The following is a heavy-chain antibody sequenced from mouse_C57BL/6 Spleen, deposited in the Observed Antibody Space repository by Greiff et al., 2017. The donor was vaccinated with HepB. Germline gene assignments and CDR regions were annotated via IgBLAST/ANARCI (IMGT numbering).Heavy chain of an antibody. CDR2: IYPGDGDT. CDR3: ARYDYTVD. CDR1: GYAFSSYW. J-gene: IGHJ3*01. D-gene: IGHD2-4*01. Sequence: QVQLKESGAELVKPGASVKISCKASGYAFSSYWMNLVKQRPGKGLEWIGQIYPGDGDTNYNGKFKGKATLTADKSSSTAYMQLSSLTSEDSAVYFCARYDYTVDWGQGTLVTVSA. V-gene: IGHV1-80*01.